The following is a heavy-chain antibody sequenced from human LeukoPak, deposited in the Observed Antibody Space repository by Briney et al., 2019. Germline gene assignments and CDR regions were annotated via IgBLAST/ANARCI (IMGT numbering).Heavy chain of an antibody. V-gene: IGHV3-48*03. Sequence: GGSLRLSCAASGVTFSNYEMNWVRQAPGKGLEWVSYISSGGRTIYYADSVKGRFTISRDNAENSLYLQMNSLRAEDTAVYYCAREYGSGSSRRRFDPWGRGTLVTVFS. CDR1: GVTFSNYE. CDR3: AREYGSGSSRRRFDP. J-gene: IGHJ5*02. CDR2: ISSGGRTI. D-gene: IGHD3-10*01.